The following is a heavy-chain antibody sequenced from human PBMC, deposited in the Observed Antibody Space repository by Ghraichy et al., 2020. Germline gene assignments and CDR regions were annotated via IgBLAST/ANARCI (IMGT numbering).Heavy chain of an antibody. V-gene: IGHV4-39*01. CDR3: ASTPIDYDSSGYYGNDN. CDR1: GGSISSSSYY. Sequence: SETLSLTCTVSGGSISSSSYYWGWIRQPPGKGLEWIGSIYYRGSTYYNPSHKSRVTISVDTSKNQFSLKLSSVTAADTAVYYCASTPIDYDSSGYYGNDNWGQGTLVIVSS. CDR2: IYYRGST. D-gene: IGHD3-22*01. J-gene: IGHJ4*02.